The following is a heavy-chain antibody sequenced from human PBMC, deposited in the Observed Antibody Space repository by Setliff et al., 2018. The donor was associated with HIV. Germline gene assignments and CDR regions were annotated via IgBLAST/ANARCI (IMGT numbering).Heavy chain of an antibody. D-gene: IGHD2-21*02. Sequence: SETLSLTCAVYGESFNTYFWSWIRQPPGKGLEWIGYIYYSGNTYYNPSLKSRVTISVDTSKNHFSLKLNSVTAADTAVYYCARGGVTAVWDLTDWGQGILVTVSS. CDR3: ARGGVTAVWDLTD. CDR2: IYYSGNT. CDR1: GESFNTYF. J-gene: IGHJ4*02. V-gene: IGHV4-34*01.